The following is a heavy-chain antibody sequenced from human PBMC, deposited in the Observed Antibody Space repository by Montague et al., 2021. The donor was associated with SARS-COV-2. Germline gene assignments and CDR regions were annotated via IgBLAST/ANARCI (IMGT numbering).Heavy chain of an antibody. Sequence: SETLSLTCTVSGGSISSSSYYWGWIRQPPGKGLEWIGSIYYSGSTYYNPSLKSRVTISVDTSKNQFSLKLSSVTAADTAVYYCARDLAGYYGSGGNGGMDVWGQGTTVTVSS. D-gene: IGHD3-10*01. J-gene: IGHJ6*02. CDR2: IYYSGST. CDR3: ARDLAGYYGSGGNGGMDV. CDR1: GGSISSSSYY. V-gene: IGHV4-39*07.